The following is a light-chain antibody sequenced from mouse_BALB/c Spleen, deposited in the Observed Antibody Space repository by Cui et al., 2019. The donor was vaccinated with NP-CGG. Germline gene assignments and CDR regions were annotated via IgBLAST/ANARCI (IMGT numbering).Light chain of an antibody. Sequence: AVGTKESALTTSPGETVTLTCRSSTGAVTTSNYANWVQEKPDHLFTGLIGGTNNRAPGVPARFSGSLIGDKAALTITGAQTEDEAIYFCALWYSNHWVFGGGTKLTVL. J-gene: IGLJ1*01. CDR1: TGAVTTSNY. V-gene: IGLV1*01. CDR3: ALWYSNHWV. CDR2: GTN.